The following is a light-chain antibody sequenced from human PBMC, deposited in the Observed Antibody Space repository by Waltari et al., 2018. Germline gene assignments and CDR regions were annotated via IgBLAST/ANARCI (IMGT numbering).Light chain of an antibody. CDR1: SLRSYY. CDR2: GKN. V-gene: IGLV3-19*01. J-gene: IGLJ2*01. Sequence: SSELTQDPAVSVALGQTVRITCQGDSLRSYYASWYQQKQGQAPVLVIYGKNHRPPAIPTLFSGSTSGNTASLTITGAQAEDEADYYCNSRDSSGNHLVFGGGTKLTVL. CDR3: NSRDSSGNHLV.